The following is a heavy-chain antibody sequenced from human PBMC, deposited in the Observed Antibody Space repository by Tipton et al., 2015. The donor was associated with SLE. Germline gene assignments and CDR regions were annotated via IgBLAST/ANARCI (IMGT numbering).Heavy chain of an antibody. V-gene: IGHV4-34*01. CDR2: VYHRGST. D-gene: IGHD1-14*01. CDR1: GFTVSSNY. CDR3: ARRRSETGLFSKRGWFDP. Sequence: LRLSCAASGFTVSSNYMSWVRQAPGKGLEWIGEVYHRGSTEYNPSLRSRATISVDTSKNQFSLKLTSVTAADTAVYYCARRRSETGLFSKRGWFDPWGQGTPVTVSS. J-gene: IGHJ5*02.